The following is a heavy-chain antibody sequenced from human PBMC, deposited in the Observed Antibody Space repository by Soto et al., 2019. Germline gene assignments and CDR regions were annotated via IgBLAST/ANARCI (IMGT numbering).Heavy chain of an antibody. V-gene: IGHV4-39*02. J-gene: IGHJ5*02. CDR2: IYYSGST. Sequence: SETLSLTCTVSGGSISSSSYYWGWIRQPPGKGLEWIGSIYYSGSTYYNPSLKSRVTISVDTSKNHFSLKLSSVTAADTAVYYCATQEVGGSYVYTFDPWGQGTLVTFS. CDR1: GGSISSSSYY. D-gene: IGHD1-26*01. CDR3: ATQEVGGSYVYTFDP.